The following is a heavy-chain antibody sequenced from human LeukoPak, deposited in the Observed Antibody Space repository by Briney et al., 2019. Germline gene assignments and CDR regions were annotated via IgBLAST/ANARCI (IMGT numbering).Heavy chain of an antibody. Sequence: GESLKISCKGSGYSFTSYWIGWVRPMPGKGLEWMGIIYPGDSDTRYSPSFQGQVTISADKSISTAYLQWSSLKASDTAMYYCARRRISSVAGNYYFDYWGQGTLVTVSS. V-gene: IGHV5-51*01. D-gene: IGHD6-19*01. J-gene: IGHJ4*02. CDR1: GYSFTSYW. CDR2: IYPGDSDT. CDR3: ARRRISSVAGNYYFDY.